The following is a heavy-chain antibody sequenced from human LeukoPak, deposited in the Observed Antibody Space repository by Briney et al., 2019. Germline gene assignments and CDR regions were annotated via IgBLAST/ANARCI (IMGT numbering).Heavy chain of an antibody. CDR1: GFTFSNYA. J-gene: IGHJ4*02. V-gene: IGHV3-23*01. D-gene: IGHD3-10*01. Sequence: PGGSLRLSCAASGFTFSNYAMSWVRQAPGKGLEWVSGISGSGGSTYYADSVKGRFTISRDNSKNTLYLQMNSLTDEDTAVYYCAKKWGVATTTLDYFDYWGQGTLVTVSS. CDR2: ISGSGGST. CDR3: AKKWGVATTTLDYFDY.